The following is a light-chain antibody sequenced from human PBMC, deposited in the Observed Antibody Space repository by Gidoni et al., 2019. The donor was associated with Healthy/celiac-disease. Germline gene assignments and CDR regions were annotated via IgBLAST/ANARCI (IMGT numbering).Light chain of an antibody. CDR1: QSVLYSSNNKNY. J-gene: IGKJ3*01. Sequence: DIVMTQSPDSLAVSLGERATINCKSSQSVLYSSNNKNYLAWYQQKPGQPPKLRIYWASTRESGVPDRFSGSGSGTDFTLTISSLQAEDVAVYYCQQYYSTPAFGPXTKVDIK. V-gene: IGKV4-1*01. CDR3: QQYYSTPA. CDR2: WAS.